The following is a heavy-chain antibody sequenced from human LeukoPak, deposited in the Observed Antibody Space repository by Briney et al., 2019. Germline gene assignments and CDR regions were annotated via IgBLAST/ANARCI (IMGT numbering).Heavy chain of an antibody. CDR1: GLTLSGYA. CDR3: AKDLVTGTNLL. V-gene: IGHV3-23*01. D-gene: IGHD1-7*01. Sequence: GGSLTLFRSVSGLTLSGYALGWVRQAPGKGLEWVSAISGSGGSTYYADSVKGRFTISRDNSKNTLYLQMNSLRAEDTAVYYCAKDLVTGTNLLWGQGTLVTVSS. CDR2: ISGSGGST. J-gene: IGHJ4*02.